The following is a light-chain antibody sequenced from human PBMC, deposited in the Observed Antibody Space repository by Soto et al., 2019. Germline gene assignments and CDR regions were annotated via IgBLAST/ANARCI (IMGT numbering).Light chain of an antibody. CDR3: QQANSFTIT. CDR2: GAP. J-gene: IGKJ5*01. CDR1: QDVGKW. Sequence: DIQRTQSPPSVSASVGDRVTITCRASQDVGKWLAWYQQKPGKAPTLLIHGAPSLQSGVPPRYSGSGYGTDFTLTISSLQTEDCATYYCQQANSFTITFGQGTRLEIK. V-gene: IGKV1-12*01.